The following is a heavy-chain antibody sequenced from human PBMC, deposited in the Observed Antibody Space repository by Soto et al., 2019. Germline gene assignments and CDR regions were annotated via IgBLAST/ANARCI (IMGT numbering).Heavy chain of an antibody. V-gene: IGHV2-26*01. CDR1: GFSLSSPRMG. J-gene: IGHJ5*02. Sequence: QVTLKESGPVLVKPPETLTLTCTVSGFSLSSPRMGVGWIRQPPGKALEWLAHIFSYDEAFYNTSLQCRVTISNDTVTIHVVLILSNGDPLATATYFCALIRGVWDNWFDPWGQGTLVTFSS. CDR3: ALIRGVWDNWFDP. CDR2: IFSYDEA. D-gene: IGHD1-26*01.